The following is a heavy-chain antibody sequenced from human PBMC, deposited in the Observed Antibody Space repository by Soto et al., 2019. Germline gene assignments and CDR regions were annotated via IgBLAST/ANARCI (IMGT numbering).Heavy chain of an antibody. V-gene: IGHV1-3*01. J-gene: IGHJ2*01. CDR3: ASNGVHCYGSGSDRRDWYVDR. CDR1: GYTFTSYA. Sequence: QVQLVQSGAEVKKPGASVKVSCKASGYTFTSYAMHWVRQAPGQRLEWMGWINAGNGNTKYSQKFQGRVTITSDTSASTAYMELSSLRSSDTAVYYCASNGVHCYGSGSDRRDWYVDRWGRGTLVTVSS. D-gene: IGHD3-10*01. CDR2: INAGNGNT.